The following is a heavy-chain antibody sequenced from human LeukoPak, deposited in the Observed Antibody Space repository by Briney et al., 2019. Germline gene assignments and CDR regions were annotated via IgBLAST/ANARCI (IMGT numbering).Heavy chain of an antibody. CDR1: GGSISSGAHY. J-gene: IGHJ4*02. CDR2: INYSGST. Sequence: SETLSLTCTVSGGSISSGAHYWSWIRQHPGKGLEWIGYINYSGSTYYSPSLKSRVTISADTSKNQFSLKLSSVTAADTAVYYFARGGSGEGYWGQGTLVTVSS. CDR3: ARGGSGEGY. V-gene: IGHV4-31*03. D-gene: IGHD3-10*01.